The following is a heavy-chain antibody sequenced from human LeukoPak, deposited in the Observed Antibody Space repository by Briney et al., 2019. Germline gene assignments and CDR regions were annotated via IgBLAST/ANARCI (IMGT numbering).Heavy chain of an antibody. J-gene: IGHJ4*02. CDR2: IYYSGST. V-gene: IGHV4-59*01. Sequence: PSETLSLTCTVSGGSISSYYWSWIRQPPGKGLEWIWYIYYSGSTNYNPSLKSRVTISVDTSKNQFSLKLSSVTAADTAVYYCVRDRGEFSYSHDYWGQGTLVTVSS. CDR3: VRDRGEFSYSHDY. CDR1: GGSISSYY. D-gene: IGHD4-11*01.